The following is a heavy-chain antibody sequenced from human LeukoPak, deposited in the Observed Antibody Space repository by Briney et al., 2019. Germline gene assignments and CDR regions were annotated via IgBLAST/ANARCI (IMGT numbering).Heavy chain of an antibody. CDR2: IYTSGST. CDR3: ARVKADYDFWSGSPGYMDV. CDR1: GGSISSYY. Sequence: SETLSLTCTVSGGSISSYYWSWIRQPPGKGLEWIGYIYTSGSTNYNPSLKSRVTISVDTSKNQFSLKLSSVPAADTAVYYCARVKADYDFWSGSPGYMDVWGKGTTVTVSS. J-gene: IGHJ6*03. V-gene: IGHV4-4*09. D-gene: IGHD3-3*01.